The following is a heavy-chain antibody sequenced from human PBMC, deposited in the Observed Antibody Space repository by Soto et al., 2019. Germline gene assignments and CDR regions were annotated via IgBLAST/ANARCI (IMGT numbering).Heavy chain of an antibody. CDR1: GGSFSGYY. Sequence: QVQLQQWGAGLLKPSETLSLTCAVYGGSFSGYYWSWIRQPPGKGREWIGEINHSGSTNYNPALKSRVTISVDTSKNQFSLRLSSVSAADTAVYYCARGPGYCSGGSCYAGGGAFDIWGQGTMVIVSS. V-gene: IGHV4-34*01. D-gene: IGHD2-15*01. J-gene: IGHJ3*02. CDR3: ARGPGYCSGGSCYAGGGAFDI. CDR2: INHSGST.